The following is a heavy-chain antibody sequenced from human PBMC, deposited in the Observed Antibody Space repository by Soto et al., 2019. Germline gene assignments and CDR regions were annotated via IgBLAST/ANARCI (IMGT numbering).Heavy chain of an antibody. J-gene: IGHJ4*02. Sequence: PGESLKISCKGSGYSFTTYWIGWVRHMPGKGLEWMGIIYPGDSDTRYSPSFQGQVTISADKSISTAYLQWSSLKASDTAMYYCSRPGKQHRSSQVFDYWGQGTLVTVS. CDR1: GYSFTTYW. D-gene: IGHD6-13*01. V-gene: IGHV5-51*01. CDR3: SRPGKQHRSSQVFDY. CDR2: IYPGDSDT.